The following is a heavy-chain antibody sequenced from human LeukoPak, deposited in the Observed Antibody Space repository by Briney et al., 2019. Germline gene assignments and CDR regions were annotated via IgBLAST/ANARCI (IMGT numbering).Heavy chain of an antibody. D-gene: IGHD2-15*01. Sequence: HWVRQAPGKGLEWVAVISYDGSNKYYADSVKGRFSISRDNSKNTLYLQMNSLRAEDTAVYYCAKQLGYCSDGSCYFPYWGQGTLVTVSS. V-gene: IGHV3-30-3*02. CDR2: ISYDGSNK. J-gene: IGHJ4*02. CDR3: AKQLGYCSDGSCYFPY.